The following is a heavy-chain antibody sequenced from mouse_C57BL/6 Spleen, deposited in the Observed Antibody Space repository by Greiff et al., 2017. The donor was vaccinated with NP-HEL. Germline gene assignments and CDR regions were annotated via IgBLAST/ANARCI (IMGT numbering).Heavy chain of an antibody. J-gene: IGHJ4*01. CDR1: GYAFSSSW. V-gene: IGHV1-82*01. CDR3: ARGTDYATEYAMDY. Sequence: VKLQESGPELVKPGASVKISCKASGYAFSSSWMNWVKQRPGKGLEWIGRIYPGDGDTNYNGKFKGKATLTADNSSSTAYMQLSSLTSEDSAVYFCARGTDYATEYAMDYWGQGTSVTVSS. CDR2: IYPGDGDT. D-gene: IGHD1-1*01.